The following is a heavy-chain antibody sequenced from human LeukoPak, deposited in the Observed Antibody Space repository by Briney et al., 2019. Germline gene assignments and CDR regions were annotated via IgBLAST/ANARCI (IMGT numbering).Heavy chain of an antibody. D-gene: IGHD4-23*01. CDR2: ISSSGSTI. CDR1: GFTFSSYE. V-gene: IGHV3-48*03. CDR3: ARAGDYGGPWGES. Sequence: GGSLRLSCAASGFTFSSYEMNWVRQAPGKGLEWVSYISSSGSTIYYADSVKGRFTISRDNAKNSLYLQMNSLRAEDTAVYYCARAGDYGGPWGESWGQGTLVTVSS. J-gene: IGHJ4*02.